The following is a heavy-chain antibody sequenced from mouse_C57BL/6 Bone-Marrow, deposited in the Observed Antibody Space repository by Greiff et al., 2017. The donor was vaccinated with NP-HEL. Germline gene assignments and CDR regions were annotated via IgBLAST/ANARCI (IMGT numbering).Heavy chain of an antibody. J-gene: IGHJ4*01. V-gene: IGHV1-26*01. CDR3: ARRPYAMDY. Sequence: VQLQQSGPELVKPGASVKISCKASGYTFTDYYMNWVKQSHGKSLEWIGDINPNNGGTSYNQKFKGKATLTVDKSSSTAYMELRSLTSEDSAVYYCARRPYAMDYWGQGTSVTVSS. CDR2: INPNNGGT. CDR1: GYTFTDYY.